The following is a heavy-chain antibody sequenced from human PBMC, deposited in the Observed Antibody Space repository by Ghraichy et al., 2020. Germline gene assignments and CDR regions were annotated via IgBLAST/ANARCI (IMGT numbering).Heavy chain of an antibody. CDR3: AKGRYSYGYGPFDY. Sequence: GGSLRLSCAASGFTFSTYAMSWVRQAPGKGLEWVSAISGSGGSTYYADSVKGRFTISRDNSKNTLYLQMNSLRAEDTAVYYCAKGRYSYGYGPFDYWGQGTLVTVSS. D-gene: IGHD5-18*01. V-gene: IGHV3-23*01. CDR2: ISGSGGST. J-gene: IGHJ4*02. CDR1: GFTFSTYA.